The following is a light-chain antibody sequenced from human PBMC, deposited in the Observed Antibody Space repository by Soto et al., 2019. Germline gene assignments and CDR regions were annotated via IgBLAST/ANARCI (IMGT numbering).Light chain of an antibody. CDR1: QSVSSN. Sequence: EIVMTQSPATLSVSPGESATLSCRASQSVSSNLAWYQQKPGQAPRLLIYGASTRAPGIPARFSGSGSGTEFTLTISSLQSEDFAVYDCQQYNNWLTWTFGQGTKVEIK. V-gene: IGKV3-15*01. CDR2: GAS. CDR3: QQYNNWLTWT. J-gene: IGKJ1*01.